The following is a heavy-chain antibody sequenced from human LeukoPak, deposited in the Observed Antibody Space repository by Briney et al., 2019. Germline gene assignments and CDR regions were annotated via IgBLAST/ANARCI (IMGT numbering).Heavy chain of an antibody. V-gene: IGHV3-7*03. D-gene: IGHD3-10*01. J-gene: IGHJ3*02. Sequence: GGSLRLSCAASGFTFSNYWMSWVRQAPGKGLEWVANIKQGGSEKYYVDSVKGRFTISRDNAKNPLYLQMTSLRAEDTALYHCAREKNPMADAFDIWGQGTMVTVSS. CDR3: AREKNPMADAFDI. CDR2: IKQGGSEK. CDR1: GFTFSNYW.